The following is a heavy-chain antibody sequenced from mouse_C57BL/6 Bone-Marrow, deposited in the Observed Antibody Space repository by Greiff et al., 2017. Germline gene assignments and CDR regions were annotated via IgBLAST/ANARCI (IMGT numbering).Heavy chain of an antibody. D-gene: IGHD1-1*01. Sequence: EVQLVESGGGLVKPGGSLKLSCAASGFTFSDYGMHWVRQAPEKGLEWVAYISSGSSTIYYADTVKGRFTISRDNAKNTLFLQMTSLRSEDTAMYYCAREVITTVVAFDYWGQGTTLTVSS. CDR3: AREVITTVVAFDY. CDR2: ISSGSSTI. V-gene: IGHV5-17*01. J-gene: IGHJ2*01. CDR1: GFTFSDYG.